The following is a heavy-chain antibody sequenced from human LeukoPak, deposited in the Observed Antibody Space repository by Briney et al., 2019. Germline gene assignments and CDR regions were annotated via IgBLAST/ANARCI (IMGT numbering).Heavy chain of an antibody. CDR1: GGSISSGSYY. CDR3: ARARRIIDY. J-gene: IGHJ4*02. V-gene: IGHV4-61*02. Sequence: PSETLSPTCTVSGGSISSGSYYWSWIRQPAGTGLEWIGRIYTSGSTNYNPSLKSRVTISVDTSKNQFSLKLSSVTAADTAVYYCARARRIIDYWGQGTLVTVSS. D-gene: IGHD2-15*01. CDR2: IYTSGST.